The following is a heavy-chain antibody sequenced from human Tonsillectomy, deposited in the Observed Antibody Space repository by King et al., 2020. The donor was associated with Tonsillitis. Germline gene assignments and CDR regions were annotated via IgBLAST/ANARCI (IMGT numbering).Heavy chain of an antibody. D-gene: IGHD5-12*01. CDR1: GFTFSSFA. Sequence: VQLVESGGGLVQRGGSLRLSCAASGFTFSSFAMSWVRQSPGKGLELVSGISGSGGSTYSADSVKGRFTISRDNSKNTLYLQMNSLRAEDTAVYYCAKDKVATMPRDAFDFWGQGTTVTVSS. J-gene: IGHJ3*01. V-gene: IGHV3-23*04. CDR2: ISGSGGST. CDR3: AKDKVATMPRDAFDF.